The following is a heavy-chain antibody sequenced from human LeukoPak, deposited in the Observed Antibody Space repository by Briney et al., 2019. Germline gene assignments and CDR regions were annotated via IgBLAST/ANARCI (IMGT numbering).Heavy chain of an antibody. CDR2: INHSGST. J-gene: IGHJ6*03. Sequence: PSETLSLTCAVYGGSFSGCYWSWIRQPPGKGLGWIGEINHSGSTNYNPSLKSRVTISVDTSKNQFSLKLSSVTAADTAVYYCARVRKSSESYLRGYYYYMDVWGKGTTVTVSS. CDR3: ARVRKSSESYLRGYYYYMDV. D-gene: IGHD3-10*01. CDR1: GGSFSGCY. V-gene: IGHV4-34*01.